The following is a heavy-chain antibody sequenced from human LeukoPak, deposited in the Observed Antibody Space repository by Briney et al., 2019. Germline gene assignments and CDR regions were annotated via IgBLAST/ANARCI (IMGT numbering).Heavy chain of an antibody. J-gene: IGHJ4*02. Sequence: PSETLSLTCAVYGGSFSGYYWSWIRQPPGKGLEWIGEINHSGSTNYNPSLKSRVNISVDTSKNQFSLKLSSVTAADTAVYYCARSFILTLPRAYYFDYWGQGTLVTVSS. CDR1: GGSFSGYY. D-gene: IGHD3-9*01. CDR2: INHSGST. CDR3: ARSFILTLPRAYYFDY. V-gene: IGHV4-34*01.